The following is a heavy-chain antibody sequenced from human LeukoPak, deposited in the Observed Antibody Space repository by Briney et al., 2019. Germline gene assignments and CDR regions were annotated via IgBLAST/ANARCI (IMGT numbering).Heavy chain of an antibody. Sequence: GGSLRLSCAASGFSFSTCLMSWVRQAPGKGMEWVSTVGGSGVNTYYADSVKGRFTISRDNSKNTLFLQMNSIRAEDTAVYYCAKRPYCNGPGCHHIEPWGQGTLVTVSS. V-gene: IGHV3-23*01. D-gene: IGHD2-15*01. J-gene: IGHJ5*02. CDR2: VGGSGVNT. CDR3: AKRPYCNGPGCHHIEP. CDR1: GFSFSTCL.